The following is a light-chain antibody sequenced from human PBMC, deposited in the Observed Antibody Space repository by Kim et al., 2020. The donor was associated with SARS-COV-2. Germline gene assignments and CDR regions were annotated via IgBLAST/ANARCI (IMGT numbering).Light chain of an antibody. V-gene: IGKV4-1*01. J-gene: IGKJ5*01. CDR1: QSLLYTSNNQNY. CDR2: WAS. CDR3: QQYYSSPIT. Sequence: DIVMTQSPDSLAVSLGERATINCKSSQSLLYTSNNQNYMAWYQQKPRQPPILLIYWASTRQSGVPDRFSGSGSGTDFTLTISSLQAEDVAVYYCQQYYSSPITFGQGTRLGIK.